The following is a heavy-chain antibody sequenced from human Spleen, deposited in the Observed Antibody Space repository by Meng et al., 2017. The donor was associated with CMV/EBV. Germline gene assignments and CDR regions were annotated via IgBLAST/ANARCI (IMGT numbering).Heavy chain of an antibody. CDR2: MHYSGTT. CDR1: GGSISSSSYY. D-gene: IGHD6-13*01. CDR3: ARRGSSWYFDS. Sequence: QPQLQDAGPGLVTPSEPLSLTCTVSGGSISSSSYYWGWIRQPPGKGLEWIGNMHYSGTTYYNPSLKSRITISVDTSKNQFSLKLSSVTAADTAVYYCARRGSSWYFDSWGQGALVTVSS. V-gene: IGHV4-39*01. J-gene: IGHJ4*02.